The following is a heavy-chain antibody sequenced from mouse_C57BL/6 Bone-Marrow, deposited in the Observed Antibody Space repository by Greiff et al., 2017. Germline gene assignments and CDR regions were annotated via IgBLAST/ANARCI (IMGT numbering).Heavy chain of an antibody. CDR2: IDPSDSYT. Sequence: QVQLQQPGAELVKPGASVKLSCKASGYTFTSYWMQWVKQRPGQGLEWIGEIDPSDSYTNYNQKFKGKATLTVDTSSSTAYMQLSSLTSEDSAVYYCAKDGRRYFDVWGTGTTVTVST. D-gene: IGHD1-1*02. CDR1: GYTFTSYW. V-gene: IGHV1-50*01. CDR3: AKDGRRYFDV. J-gene: IGHJ1*03.